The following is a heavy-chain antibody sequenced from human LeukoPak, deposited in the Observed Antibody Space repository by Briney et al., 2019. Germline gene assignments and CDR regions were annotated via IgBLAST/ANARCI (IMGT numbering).Heavy chain of an antibody. CDR3: ARDHYYDSSGYYYADWFDP. CDR1: GYTFTSYG. J-gene: IGHJ5*02. V-gene: IGHV1-18*01. CDR2: ISAYNGNT. Sequence: ASVKVSCKASGYTFTSYGISWVRQAPGQGLEWMGWISAYNGNTNYAQKLQGRVTMTTDTSTSTAYMELRSLRSDDTAVYYCARDHYYDSSGYYYADWFDPWGQGTLVTVSS. D-gene: IGHD3-22*01.